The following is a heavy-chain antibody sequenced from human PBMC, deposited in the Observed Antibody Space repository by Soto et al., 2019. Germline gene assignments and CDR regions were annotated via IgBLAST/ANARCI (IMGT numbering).Heavy chain of an antibody. D-gene: IGHD3-22*01. J-gene: IGHJ4*02. CDR1: GVSISSNNW. Sequence: QVQLQESGPGLVKPSGTLSLTCAVSGVSISSNNWWSWVRQPPGKGVEWIGEMYHSGRTNYNPSLKRRGTTSVEEARKQLSLKVNSVAAAETAVYYCAGSGRDCDDRSEGGLDYWGQGTMVTVSS. CDR3: AGSGRDCDDRSEGGLDY. CDR2: MYHSGRT. V-gene: IGHV4-4*02.